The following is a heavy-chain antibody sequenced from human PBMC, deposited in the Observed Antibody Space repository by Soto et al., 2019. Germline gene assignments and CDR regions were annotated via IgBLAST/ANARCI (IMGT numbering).Heavy chain of an antibody. D-gene: IGHD6-13*01. CDR2: IWYDGSKI. Sequence: QLVQSGGGVVQPGGSLRLSCAASGFTFSSYGMHWVRPAPGKGLEWVAVIWYDGSKIYYADSVKGRFTISRDNSKSTQYLQMNSLRAEDTAVYYCARPLEQHQLGFGMDVWGQGSPVTVSS. CDR1: GFTFSSYG. J-gene: IGHJ6*01. CDR3: ARPLEQHQLGFGMDV. V-gene: IGHV3-33*01.